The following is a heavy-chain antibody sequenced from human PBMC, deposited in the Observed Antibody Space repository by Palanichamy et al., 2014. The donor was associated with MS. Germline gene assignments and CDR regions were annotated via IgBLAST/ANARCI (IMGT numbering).Heavy chain of an antibody. CDR1: GFTFSSYW. Sequence: EVQLVESGGGIVQPGGSLRLSCAASGFTFSSYWMHWVRQAPGKGLVWVSRINSDESSTSYADSVKGRFTISRDKAKNTLYLQMNSLRAEDTAVYYCAREGIAVAGRLADWFDPWGQGTLVTVSS. J-gene: IGHJ5*02. CDR3: AREGIAVAGRLADWFDP. V-gene: IGHV3-74*01. CDR2: INSDESST. D-gene: IGHD6-19*01.